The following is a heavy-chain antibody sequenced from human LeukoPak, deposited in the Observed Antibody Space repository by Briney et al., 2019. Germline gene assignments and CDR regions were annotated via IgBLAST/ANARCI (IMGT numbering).Heavy chain of an antibody. CDR3: ARLAYDSSGYYPFDY. Sequence: ASVKVSCKASGYTFTSYGISWVPQAPGQGLEWIGWISAYNGNTNYAQKLQGRVTMTTDTSTSTAYMELRSLRSDDTAVYYCARLAYDSSGYYPFDYWGQGTLVTVSS. CDR2: ISAYNGNT. J-gene: IGHJ4*02. CDR1: GYTFTSYG. V-gene: IGHV1-18*01. D-gene: IGHD3-22*01.